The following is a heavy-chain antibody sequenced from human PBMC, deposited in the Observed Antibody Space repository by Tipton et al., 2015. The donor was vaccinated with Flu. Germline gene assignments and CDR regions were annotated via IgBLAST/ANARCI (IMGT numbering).Heavy chain of an antibody. CDR1: GYSIRSAYY. CDR2: IYHSGTT. V-gene: IGHV4-38-2*02. CDR3: ARDQGFGGGLAYDYYGLDV. J-gene: IGHJ6*02. D-gene: IGHD3-10*01. Sequence: TLSLTCSVTGYSIRSAYYWGWVRRPPGKGLEWIGTIYHSGTTYYNPSLKSRLTISVDTSKNQFSLNLNSVTAADTAVYYCARDQGFGGGLAYDYYGLDVWDQGP.